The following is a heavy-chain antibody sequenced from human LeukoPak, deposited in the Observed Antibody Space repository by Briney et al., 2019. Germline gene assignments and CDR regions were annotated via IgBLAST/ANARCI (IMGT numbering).Heavy chain of an antibody. CDR1: GGSISSYY. Sequence: PSETLSLTCTVSGGSISSYYWSWIRQPPGKGLEWIGYIYYSGSTNYNPSLKSRVTISVDTSKNQFSLKLSSVTAADTAVYYCARDYDFWSGGGFDYWGQGTLVTVSS. V-gene: IGHV4-59*01. CDR2: IYYSGST. J-gene: IGHJ4*02. D-gene: IGHD3-3*01. CDR3: ARDYDFWSGGGFDY.